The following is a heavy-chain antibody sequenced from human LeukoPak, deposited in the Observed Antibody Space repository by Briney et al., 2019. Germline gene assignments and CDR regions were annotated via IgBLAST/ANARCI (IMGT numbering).Heavy chain of an antibody. D-gene: IGHD4-17*01. CDR2: IYYSGST. J-gene: IGHJ5*02. Sequence: SETLSLTCTVSGGSISSYYWSWIRQPPGKGLEWIGSIYYSGSTYYNPSLKSRVTISVDTSKNQFSLKLNSVTATDTAVYYCARGSGTTRWFDPWGQGTLVTVSS. CDR3: ARGSGTTRWFDP. V-gene: IGHV4-59*05. CDR1: GGSISSYY.